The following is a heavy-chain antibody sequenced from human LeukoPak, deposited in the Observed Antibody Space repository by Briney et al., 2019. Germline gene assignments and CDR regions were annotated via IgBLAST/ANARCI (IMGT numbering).Heavy chain of an antibody. CDR2: IRSKANSYAT. CDR1: GFTFSGSA. CDR3: TRHVWSGGDYYGSGSYMVY. D-gene: IGHD3-10*01. V-gene: IGHV3-73*01. Sequence: PGGSLKLSCAASGFTFSGSAMHWVRQASGKGLEWVGRIRSKANSYATAYAASVKGRFTISRDDSKNTAYLQMNSLKTEDTAVCYCTRHVWSGGDYYGSGSYMVYWGQGTLVTVSS. J-gene: IGHJ4*02.